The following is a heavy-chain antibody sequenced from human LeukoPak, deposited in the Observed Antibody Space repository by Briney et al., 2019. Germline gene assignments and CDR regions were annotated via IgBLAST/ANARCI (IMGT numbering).Heavy chain of an antibody. Sequence: GGSLRLSCAASGFTVSSNYMSWVRQAPGKGLEWVSVIYSGGSTYYADSVKGRFTVSRDNSKNTLYLQMNSLRAEDTAVYYCAKNLRARNAFDIWGQGTMFTVSS. V-gene: IGHV3-53*01. J-gene: IGHJ3*02. CDR1: GFTVSSNY. CDR3: AKNLRARNAFDI. CDR2: IYSGGST.